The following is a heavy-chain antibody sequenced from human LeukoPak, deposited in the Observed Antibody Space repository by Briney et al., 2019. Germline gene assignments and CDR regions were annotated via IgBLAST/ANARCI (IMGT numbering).Heavy chain of an antibody. D-gene: IGHD6-13*01. CDR1: GVSISSYY. J-gene: IGHJ4*02. V-gene: IGHV4-59*01. CDR2: IYYSGST. CDR3: ARARYSSSWVDY. Sequence: SETLSLTCTVSGVSISSYYWSWIRQPPGKGLEWIGYIYYSGSTNYNPSLKSRVTISVDTSKNQFSLKLRSVTAADTAVYYCARARYSSSWVDYWGQGTLVTVSS.